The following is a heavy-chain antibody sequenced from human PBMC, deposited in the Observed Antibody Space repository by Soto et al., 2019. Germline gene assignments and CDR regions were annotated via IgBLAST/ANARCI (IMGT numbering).Heavy chain of an antibody. CDR3: ARDLRGYSRYDYLDY. V-gene: IGHV4-31*03. J-gene: IGHJ4*02. D-gene: IGHD5-12*01. CDR1: GGSISSGGYY. CDR2: SYYTGSS. Sequence: SETLSLTCTVSGGSISSGGYYWSWIRQHPGKGLEWVGYSYYTGSSYYNPSLKSRVTISVDASKNQLSLRLASVTAADTAVYYCARDLRGYSRYDYLDYWGQGIPVPVSS.